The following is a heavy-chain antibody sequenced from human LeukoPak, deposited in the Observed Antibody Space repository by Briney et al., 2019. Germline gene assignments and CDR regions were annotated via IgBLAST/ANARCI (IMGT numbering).Heavy chain of an antibody. J-gene: IGHJ5*02. V-gene: IGHV4-59*08. CDR2: IYYCGSS. CDR3: PRHVNWCDP. Sequence: PSEALSLTCTGSGGSISSYYWSWIRQPPGKGLEWIGYIYYCGSSNYNPSLKSRVSISVHTSKNQFSLKLNALTAADTRWYLFPRHVNWCDPWGQGTLVPVSS. CDR1: GGSISSYY.